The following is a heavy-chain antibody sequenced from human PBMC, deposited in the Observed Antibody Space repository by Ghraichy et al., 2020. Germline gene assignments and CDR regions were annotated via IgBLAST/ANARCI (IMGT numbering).Heavy chain of an antibody. CDR1: GFTFSDYY. J-gene: IGHJ5*02. D-gene: IGHD5/OR15-5a*01. Sequence: GESLNISCAASGFTFSDYYMSWIRQAPGKGLEWVSYISSSGSTIYYADSVKGRFTISRDNAKNSLYLQMNSLRAEDTAVYYCARDASSTRTRWFDPWGQGTLVTVSS. CDR3: ARDASSTRTRWFDP. V-gene: IGHV3-11*01. CDR2: ISSSGSTI.